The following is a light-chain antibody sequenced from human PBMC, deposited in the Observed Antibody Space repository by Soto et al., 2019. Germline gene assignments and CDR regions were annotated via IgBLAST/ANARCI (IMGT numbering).Light chain of an antibody. J-gene: IGKJ1*01. CDR1: QSISSW. V-gene: IGKV1-5*03. Sequence: DIQMTQSPSTLSASVGDRVTITCRASQSISSWLAWYQQKPGKAPKLLIYKASSLESGVPSRLSGSGSGTEFTLTISSLQPDDFATYYCQQYNSYSLTFXQGTKVDIK. CDR3: QQYNSYSLT. CDR2: KAS.